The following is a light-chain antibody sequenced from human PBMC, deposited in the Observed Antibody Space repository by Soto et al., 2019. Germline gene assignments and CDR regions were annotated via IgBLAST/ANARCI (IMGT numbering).Light chain of an antibody. Sequence: QSVLTQPASVSGSPGQSITISCTGTSSDVGGYKFVSWYQQHPGKAPKLMIYEVSNRPSGVSSRFSGSKSGNTASLTISGLQAEDDADYYCGSYTGSIYVFGPGTKVTVL. CDR1: SSDVGGYKF. V-gene: IGLV2-14*01. CDR3: GSYTGSIYV. J-gene: IGLJ1*01. CDR2: EVS.